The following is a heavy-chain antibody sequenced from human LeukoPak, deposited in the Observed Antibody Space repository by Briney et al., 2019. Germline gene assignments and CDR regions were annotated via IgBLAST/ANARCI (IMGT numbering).Heavy chain of an antibody. J-gene: IGHJ4*02. V-gene: IGHV7-4-1*02. CDR1: GYIFTSYA. CDR3: ATDYNTNFDF. CDR2: INTNTGNP. D-gene: IGHD4-11*01. Sequence: ASVKVSCTASGYIFTSYAMNWVRQAPGQGLEWMGWINTNTGNPTYAQGFTGRFVFSLDTSVSTAYLQINSLKAEDSAVYYCATDYNTNFDFWGQGTLVTVSS.